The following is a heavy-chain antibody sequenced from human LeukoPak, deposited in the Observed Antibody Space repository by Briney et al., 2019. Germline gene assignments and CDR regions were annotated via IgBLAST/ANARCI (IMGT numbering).Heavy chain of an antibody. CDR3: ARASDPWLQLT. D-gene: IGHD5-24*01. J-gene: IGHJ5*02. Sequence: GGSPRLSCAASGFTFSNYWMIWVRQAPGKGLEWVGNIKQDGSEKRYADSVRGRFSISRGNAQTSLYLQMNSLRAEDTAVYYCARASDPWLQLTWGQGTLVTVSS. CDR2: IKQDGSEK. CDR1: GFTFSNYW. V-gene: IGHV3-7*05.